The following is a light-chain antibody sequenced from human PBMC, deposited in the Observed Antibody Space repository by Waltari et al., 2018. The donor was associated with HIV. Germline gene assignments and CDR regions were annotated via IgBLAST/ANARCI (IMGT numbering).Light chain of an antibody. CDR2: QAG. J-gene: IGLJ1*01. CDR1: ASTKIARAY. CDR3: AAYDDGLGGYV. V-gene: IGLV1-47*01. Sequence: QSVLTQPPSASGTPGQRVTISCSTSASTKIARAYIFWFQHHPGAAPKLLIYQAGQRPPWVTARFSGSRSATSASLAISGLRSEDEAHYYCAAYDDGLGGYVFGTGTKVTVL.